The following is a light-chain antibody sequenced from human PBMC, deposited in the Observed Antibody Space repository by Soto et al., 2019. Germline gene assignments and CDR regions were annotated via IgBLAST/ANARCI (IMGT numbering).Light chain of an antibody. CDR3: SSYTSRSALDVV. Sequence: QSALTQPASVSGSPGQSITISCTGTSSDVGGYNYVSWYQQHPGKAPKLMIYDVSNRPSGVSNRLSGAKSGNTASLTISGLQAEDEADYSCSSYTSRSALDVVFGGGTKLTVL. V-gene: IGLV2-14*01. CDR1: SSDVGGYNY. J-gene: IGLJ2*01. CDR2: DVS.